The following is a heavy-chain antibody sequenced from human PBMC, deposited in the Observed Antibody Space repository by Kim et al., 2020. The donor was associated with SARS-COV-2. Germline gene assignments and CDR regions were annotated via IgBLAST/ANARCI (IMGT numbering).Heavy chain of an antibody. J-gene: IGHJ4*02. D-gene: IGHD3-9*01. V-gene: IGHV4-34*01. Sequence: SENLSLTCAVYGGSFTDYFWTWIRQPPGKGLEWIGEINHSVGPNYNPSLKSRVTMSIDTSKSQFSLELSSVTAADTAVYYCARIPTGYQFYFDNWGQGTLVTVSS. CDR1: GGSFTDYF. CDR2: INHSVGP. CDR3: ARIPTGYQFYFDN.